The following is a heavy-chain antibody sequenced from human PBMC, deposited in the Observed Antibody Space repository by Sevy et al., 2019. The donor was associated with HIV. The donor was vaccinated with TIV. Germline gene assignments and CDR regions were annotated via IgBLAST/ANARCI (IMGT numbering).Heavy chain of an antibody. CDR3: AKDWRWQQPIYGMNV. Sequence: GGSLRLSCAASGFTFSSFGMHWVRQAPGKGLDWVAFISHDGTKKYYLDSVKGRFTISRDNSKNTVDLQMNSLSAEDAALYYCAKDWRWQQPIYGMNVWGQGTRVTVSS. CDR2: ISHDGTKK. V-gene: IGHV3-30*02. J-gene: IGHJ6*02. D-gene: IGHD3-3*01. CDR1: GFTFSSFG.